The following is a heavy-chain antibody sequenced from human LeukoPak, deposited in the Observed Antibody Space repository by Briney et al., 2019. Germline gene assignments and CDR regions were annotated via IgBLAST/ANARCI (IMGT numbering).Heavy chain of an antibody. CDR1: GASVSTYY. V-gene: IGHV4-59*02. D-gene: IGHD6-13*01. Sequence: SETLSLTCTVSGASVSTYYWSWIRQPPGKGLEWIGYIYYSGSTNNNPSLKSRVTISVDTSKNQFSLKLSSVTAADTAVYYCARSSSRPYYFDYWGQGTLVTVSS. CDR2: IYYSGST. J-gene: IGHJ4*02. CDR3: ARSSSRPYYFDY.